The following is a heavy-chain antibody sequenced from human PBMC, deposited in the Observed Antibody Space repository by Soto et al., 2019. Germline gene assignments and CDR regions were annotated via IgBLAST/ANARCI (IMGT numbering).Heavy chain of an antibody. CDR1: GFTFNNYA. CDR2: LTSGGTT. D-gene: IGHD6-19*01. V-gene: IGHV3-23*01. Sequence: EVQLLESGGGLVHPGESLTLFCAASGFTFNNYAMTWVRQAPGKGLEWVSTLTSGGTTHYGDTVKGRFTISRDNSKSTVYLQMNRLRAEDTAVDYCARTDKWTSQRSGWAKRFEYRGPGTRVSVS. J-gene: IGHJ4*02. CDR3: ARTDKWTSQRSGWAKRFEY.